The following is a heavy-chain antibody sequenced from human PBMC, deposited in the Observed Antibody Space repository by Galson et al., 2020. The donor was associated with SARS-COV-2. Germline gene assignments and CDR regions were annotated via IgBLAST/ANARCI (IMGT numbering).Heavy chain of an antibody. Sequence: GGSLRLLCAASGFTHRNHAMSWVRQAPGKGLEWVSGISGSGRTTDYADSVKGRFTISRDNSKNTLYLQMNSLRAEDTAVYYCAKERYDYGDHPSDFWGQGTLVTVSS. V-gene: IGHV3-23*01. CDR1: GFTHRNHA. CDR3: AKERYDYGDHPSDF. CDR2: ISGSGRTT. J-gene: IGHJ4*02. D-gene: IGHD4-17*01.